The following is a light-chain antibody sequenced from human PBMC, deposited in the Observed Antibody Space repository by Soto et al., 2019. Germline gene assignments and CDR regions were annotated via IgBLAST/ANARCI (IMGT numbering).Light chain of an antibody. V-gene: IGKV1-39*01. Sequence: IQLTQSQCSLSASVGERVTLSCLASQTINADINWYQWKPGEAPKLLIHAASTLQSGVPSRFSGSGSWTQFTFIISSLQPEDVGTYYCQQTYRTPLTFGGGTKVDIK. CDR2: AAS. CDR1: QTINAD. J-gene: IGKJ4*01. CDR3: QQTYRTPLT.